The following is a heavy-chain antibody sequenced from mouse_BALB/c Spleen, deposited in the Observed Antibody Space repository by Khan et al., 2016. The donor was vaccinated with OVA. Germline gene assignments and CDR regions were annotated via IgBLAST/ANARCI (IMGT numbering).Heavy chain of an antibody. J-gene: IGHJ3*01. Sequence: QVQLKQSGAELVRPGASVKMSCKASGYTFTSYTIHWIKLRPGQGLEWIGYINPSNGYTNYNQKFKDKATLTADKSSTTAYMQMSRLTSDDSAVSNCVRCGAYYWNYGLFAYWGQGTLVTVSS. CDR2: INPSNGYT. CDR1: GYTFTSYT. D-gene: IGHD1-2*01. CDR3: VRCGAYYWNYGLFAY. V-gene: IGHV1-4*01.